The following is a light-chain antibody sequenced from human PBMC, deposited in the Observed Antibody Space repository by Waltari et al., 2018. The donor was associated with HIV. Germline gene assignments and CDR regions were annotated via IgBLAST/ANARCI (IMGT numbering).Light chain of an antibody. CDR2: KIS. CDR3: MQAKEFPFT. Sequence: DIETTQTPLSSPVTLGQTASISCRSSERLEHTDGNTYLSWLYQRPGQPPRLLIYKISNRLSGVADRFIGTGAGTNFTLRISRVTSEDVGIYYCMQAKEFPFTFGEGTRLEI. J-gene: IGKJ2*01. CDR1: ERLEHTDGNTY. V-gene: IGKV2-24*01.